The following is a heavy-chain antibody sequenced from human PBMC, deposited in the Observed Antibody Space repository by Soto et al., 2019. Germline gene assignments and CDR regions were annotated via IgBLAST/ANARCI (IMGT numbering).Heavy chain of an antibody. CDR3: ATGRGGRYGGDSFDY. V-gene: IGHV3-9*01. D-gene: IGHD1-26*01. CDR1: GFTYDDYD. J-gene: IGHJ4*02. Sequence: EVQLVESGGGLVQPGRSLRLSCAASGFTYDDYDMHWVRQAPGKGLEWVSAISWNSGRTAYADSVKGRFTISRDNAKNSLYLQMNSLRAEDTALYHGATGRGGRYGGDSFDYWGQGTLVTVSS. CDR2: ISWNSGRT.